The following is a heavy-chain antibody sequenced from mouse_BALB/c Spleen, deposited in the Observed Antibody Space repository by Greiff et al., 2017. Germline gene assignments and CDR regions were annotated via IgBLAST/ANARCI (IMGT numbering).Heavy chain of an antibody. V-gene: IGHV5-17*02. CDR3: ARRGNYGDWYFDV. J-gene: IGHJ1*01. CDR2: ISSGSSTI. Sequence: DVKLVESGGGLVQPGGSRKLSCAASGFTFSSFGMHWVRQAPEKGLEWVAYISSGSSTIYYADTVKGRFTISRDNPKNTLFLQMTSLRSEDTAMYYCARRGNYGDWYFDVWGAGTTVTVSS. D-gene: IGHD2-1*01. CDR1: GFTFSSFG.